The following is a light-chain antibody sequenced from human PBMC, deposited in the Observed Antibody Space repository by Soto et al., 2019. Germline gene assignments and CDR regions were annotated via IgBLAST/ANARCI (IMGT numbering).Light chain of an antibody. CDR3: QQYGSSPTWT. J-gene: IGKJ1*01. CDR1: QSVSSSY. V-gene: IGKV3-20*01. CDR2: GAS. Sequence: ELVVRHSPGTLSMSPGEIATLSCRASQSVSSSYLAWYQQKPGQAPRLLIYGASSRATGIPNRFSGSGSGTDFTLTISRLEPEDFAAYYCQQYGSSPTWTFGQGTKVDI.